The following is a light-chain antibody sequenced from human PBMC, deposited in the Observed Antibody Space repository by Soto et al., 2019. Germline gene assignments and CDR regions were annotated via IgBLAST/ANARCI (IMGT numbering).Light chain of an antibody. CDR2: HVS. J-gene: IGLJ2*01. V-gene: IGLV2-14*01. CDR3: SSYTSGGSVI. CDR1: TSDVGDYNY. Sequence: QSALTQPASVSGSPGQSITISCTATTSDVGDYNYVSWYQQYPGKATKPIIYHVSNRPSGVSNRCSGAKSGDTASLTISGPQAEDEADYYRSSYTSGGSVIFGGGTKLTVL.